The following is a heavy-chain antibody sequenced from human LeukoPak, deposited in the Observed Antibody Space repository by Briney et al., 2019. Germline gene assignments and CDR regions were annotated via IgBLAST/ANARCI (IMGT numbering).Heavy chain of an antibody. CDR1: GYSISNGYY. CDR3: ATQDYGGNSPDPDAFDI. J-gene: IGHJ3*02. D-gene: IGHD4-23*01. Sequence: SETLSLTCAVSGYSISNGYYWVWIRQPPGRGLEWIGSLYHSDSAYYNTSLRSRVSMSVDTSKNQFSLTLSFVTAADTAVYYCATQDYGGNSPDPDAFDIWGQGTMVTVSS. CDR2: LYHSDSA. V-gene: IGHV4-38-2*01.